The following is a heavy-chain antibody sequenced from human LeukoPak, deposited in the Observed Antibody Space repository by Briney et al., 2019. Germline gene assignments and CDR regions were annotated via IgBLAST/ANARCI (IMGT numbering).Heavy chain of an antibody. CDR1: GGSISSSSYY. V-gene: IGHV4-39*01. Sequence: SETLSLTCTVSGGSISSSSYYWGWIRPPPGKGLERIGRSYDSVSAYYNPSLKSRVTISVDTSKNQFSLKLSSVTAADTAVYYCARHRGNSYGPVDYWGQGTLVTVSS. D-gene: IGHD5-18*01. CDR2: SYDSVSA. J-gene: IGHJ4*02. CDR3: ARHRGNSYGPVDY.